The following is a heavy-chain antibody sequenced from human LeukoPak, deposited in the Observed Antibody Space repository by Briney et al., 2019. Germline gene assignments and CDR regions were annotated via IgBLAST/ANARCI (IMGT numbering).Heavy chain of an antibody. J-gene: IGHJ3*02. CDR3: AKDIWFGESQGAFDI. D-gene: IGHD3-10*01. Sequence: GGSLRLSCAASGFTFSSYAMSWVRQAPGKGLEWVSAISGSGGSTYYADSVKGRFTISRDNSKNTPYLQMNSLRAEDTAVYYCAKDIWFGESQGAFDIWGQGTMVTVSS. CDR2: ISGSGGST. V-gene: IGHV3-23*01. CDR1: GFTFSSYA.